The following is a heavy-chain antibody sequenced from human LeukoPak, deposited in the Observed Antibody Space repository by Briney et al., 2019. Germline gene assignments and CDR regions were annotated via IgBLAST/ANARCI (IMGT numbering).Heavy chain of an antibody. CDR2: INPNSGGT. Sequence: GASVKVSCKASGYTFTSYDINWVRQATGQGLEWMGWINPNSGGTNYAQKFQGRVTMTRDTSISTAYMELSRLRSDDTAVYYCARVGRKDPGHAFDIWGQGTMVTVSS. CDR1: GYTFTSYD. V-gene: IGHV1-2*02. J-gene: IGHJ3*02. D-gene: IGHD3-16*01. CDR3: ARVGRKDPGHAFDI.